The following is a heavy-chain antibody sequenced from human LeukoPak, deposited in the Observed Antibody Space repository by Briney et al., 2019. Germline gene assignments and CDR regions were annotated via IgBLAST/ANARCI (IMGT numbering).Heavy chain of an antibody. CDR3: ARHLSGFWSGYPY. Sequence: SETLSLTCAVSGYSISSGYYWGWIRQPPGKGLEWIGSIYHSGSTYYNPSLKSRVTISVDTSKNQFSRKLSSVTAADTAVYYCARHLSGFWSGYPYWGQGTLVTVSS. J-gene: IGHJ4*02. V-gene: IGHV4-38-2*01. CDR1: GYSISSGYY. D-gene: IGHD3-3*01. CDR2: IYHSGST.